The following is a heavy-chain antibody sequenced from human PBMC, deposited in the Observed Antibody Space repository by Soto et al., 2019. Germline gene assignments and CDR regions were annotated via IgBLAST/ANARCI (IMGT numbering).Heavy chain of an antibody. CDR1: GATLNTFINYG. J-gene: IGHJ3*02. D-gene: IGHD5-12*01. CDR2: IIPVFGAA. Sequence: QVQLVQSGAEVKKPGSSVRVSCKASGATLNTFINYGITWVRQAPGQGLEWMGGIIPVFGAAHHAQQFQGRVPISADESTRTVNLELSSLTSEDTAVYYCARGAATKILGLMYEDLEIWGQGTMVTGSS. V-gene: IGHV1-69*12. CDR3: ARGAATKILGLMYEDLEI.